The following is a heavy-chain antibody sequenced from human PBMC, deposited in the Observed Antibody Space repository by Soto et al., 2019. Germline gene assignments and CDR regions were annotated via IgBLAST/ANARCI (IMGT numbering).Heavy chain of an antibody. CDR2: ISYGGGTT. Sequence: GGSLRLSCAASEVTCSNYAMSWVRQAPGKGLEWVSAISYGGGTTYYADSVKGRFTISRDNSKNTLYLQMNSLRAEDTAVYYCAKNPGYYYDSTGYHFDYWGQGTLVTVSS. CDR1: EVTCSNYA. D-gene: IGHD3-22*01. CDR3: AKNPGYYYDSTGYHFDY. V-gene: IGHV3-23*01. J-gene: IGHJ4*02.